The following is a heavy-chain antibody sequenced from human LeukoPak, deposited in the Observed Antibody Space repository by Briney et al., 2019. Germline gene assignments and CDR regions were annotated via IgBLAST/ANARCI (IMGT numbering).Heavy chain of an antibody. D-gene: IGHD3-10*01. Sequence: GGSLRLSCAASGFTFSSYSMNWVRQAPGKGLEWVGFIRSKAYGGTTEYAASVKGRFTISRDDSKSIAYLQMNSLKTEDTAVYYCTRDPGLLWFGELSPHYYYGMDVWGQGTTVTVSS. J-gene: IGHJ6*02. CDR1: GFTFSSYS. CDR2: IRSKAYGGTT. CDR3: TRDPGLLWFGELSPHYYYGMDV. V-gene: IGHV3-49*04.